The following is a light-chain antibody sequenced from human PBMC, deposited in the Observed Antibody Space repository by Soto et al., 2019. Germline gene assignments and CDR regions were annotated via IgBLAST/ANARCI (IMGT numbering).Light chain of an antibody. V-gene: IGLV9-49*01. CDR2: VGTGGIVG. J-gene: IGLJ3*02. CDR1: SGYSNYK. CDR3: GADHGSGSNFVWV. Sequence: QLVLTQPPSASASLGASVTLTCTLSSGYSNYKVDWYQQRPGKGPRFVMRVGTGGIVGSKGDGIPDRFSVLGSGLNRYLTSKNIQEEDESDYHCGADHGSGSNFVWVFGGGTKRTVL.